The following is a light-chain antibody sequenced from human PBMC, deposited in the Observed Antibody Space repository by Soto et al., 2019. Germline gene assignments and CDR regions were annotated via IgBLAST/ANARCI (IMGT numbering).Light chain of an antibody. Sequence: EIVMTQSPATLSVSPGERATLSCRASQSVSSNLAWYQQKPGQAPRLLIYGTSTRATGIPARFSGSGSGTEFTLSISSPQSEDLAVYYCQQYNSWPRTFGQGTKVEIK. CDR1: QSVSSN. CDR2: GTS. V-gene: IGKV3-15*01. CDR3: QQYNSWPRT. J-gene: IGKJ1*01.